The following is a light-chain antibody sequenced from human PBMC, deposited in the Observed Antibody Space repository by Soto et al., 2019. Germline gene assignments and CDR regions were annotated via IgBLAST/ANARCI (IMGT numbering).Light chain of an antibody. CDR1: QTIGSY. CDR2: AVS. J-gene: IGKJ2*03. CDR3: QQSLNTPYS. V-gene: IGKV1-39*01. Sequence: DIQMTQSPSSLSASVGDTVTITCRASQTIGSYLSWYHQIPGKPPKLLIYAVSRLQSGDPSRFSGSGSGTDFTLTISSLQPEDFATYYYQQSLNTPYSFGQGT.